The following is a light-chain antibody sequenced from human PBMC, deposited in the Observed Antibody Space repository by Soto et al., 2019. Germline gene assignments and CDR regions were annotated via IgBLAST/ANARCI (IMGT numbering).Light chain of an antibody. CDR1: QRVSSY. Sequence: ELVLTQSPATLSFSPRDIATLSCRASQRVSSYLAWYQQKPGQAPRLLIYAASNRAPGIPARFSGSGSGTDFTLTISSLEPEDFAVYYCQHRSKCPPYTFCQGTKLEIK. CDR2: AAS. V-gene: IGKV3-11*01. J-gene: IGKJ2*01. CDR3: QHRSKCPPYT.